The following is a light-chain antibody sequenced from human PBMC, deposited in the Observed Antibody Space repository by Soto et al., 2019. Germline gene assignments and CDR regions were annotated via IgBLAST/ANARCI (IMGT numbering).Light chain of an antibody. CDR2: HAS. V-gene: IGKV3-11*01. Sequence: EIVLTQSPDTLSLSPGDTATLSCRASQSVASYLAWYQQKPGQPPRLLMYHASNRATGIPARFSGSGSGTHFTLTIGSLAPDYFAVYYCQHRADWPRGSFGQGTKLEIK. CDR1: QSVASY. J-gene: IGKJ2*01. CDR3: QHRADWPRGS.